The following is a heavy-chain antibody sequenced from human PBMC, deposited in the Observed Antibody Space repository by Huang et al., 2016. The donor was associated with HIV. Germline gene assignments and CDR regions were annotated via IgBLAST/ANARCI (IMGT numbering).Heavy chain of an antibody. CDR1: GSTFTDYF. CDR3: ARTPYSGSHPDY. V-gene: IGHV1-2*02. CDR2: INPISGVT. Sequence: QVQLVQSGAEVKKPGASVTVSCRTSGSTFTDYFVHWVRQAPGPGLQWMGSINPISGVTNYAQKFQGRVTMNRDTSIRTVYMELNRLRSDDTALYYCARTPYSGSHPDYWGQGTLVTVSS. D-gene: IGHD2-15*01. J-gene: IGHJ4*02.